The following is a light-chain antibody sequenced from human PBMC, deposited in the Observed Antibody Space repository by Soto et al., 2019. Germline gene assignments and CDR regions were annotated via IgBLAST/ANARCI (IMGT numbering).Light chain of an antibody. J-gene: IGLJ1*01. CDR2: EVT. Sequence: SALTQPASVSGSPGQSITISCTGTSSDVGGYNHVSWYQIHPGKAPKLIIYEVTSRPSGVSYRFSGSKSGNSASLTISGLQAEDEADYYCSSYASSSSYVFGGGTKLTVL. V-gene: IGLV2-14*01. CDR3: SSYASSSSYV. CDR1: SSDVGGYNH.